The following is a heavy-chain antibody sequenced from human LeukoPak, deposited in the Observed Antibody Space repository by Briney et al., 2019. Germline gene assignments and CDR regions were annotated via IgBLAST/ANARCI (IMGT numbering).Heavy chain of an antibody. V-gene: IGHV4-34*01. J-gene: IGHJ6*02. D-gene: IGHD3-10*01. Sequence: SETLSLTCAVYGGSLSGYYWSWIRQPPGKGLEWIGEINHSGSTNYNPSLKSRVTISVDTSKNQFSLKLSSVSAADTAVYYCARRTGITMVRGVNYGMDVWGQGTTVTVSS. CDR1: GGSLSGYY. CDR2: INHSGST. CDR3: ARRTGITMVRGVNYGMDV.